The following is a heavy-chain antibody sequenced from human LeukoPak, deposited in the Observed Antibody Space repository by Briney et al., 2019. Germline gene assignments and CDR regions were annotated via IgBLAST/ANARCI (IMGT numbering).Heavy chain of an antibody. J-gene: IGHJ5*02. CDR2: IYNTGST. CDR1: GASISSESYN. Sequence: PSETLSLSCTVSGASISSESYNWTWIRPPPGKGLEWIGRIYNTGSTKYNPSLKSRVTISIDTSKNQFYLKLNSVTAAATAVYYCARVLAVNPDWFDPWGQGTLVTVSS. CDR3: ARVLAVNPDWFDP. D-gene: IGHD6-13*01. V-gene: IGHV4-61*02.